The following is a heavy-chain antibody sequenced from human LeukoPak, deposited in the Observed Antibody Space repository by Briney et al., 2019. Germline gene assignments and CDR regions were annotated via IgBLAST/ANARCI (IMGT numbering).Heavy chain of an antibody. CDR3: ARKRYCSGGSCYRYYYMDV. V-gene: IGHV4-34*01. CDR1: GGSFSGYY. Sequence: SETLSLTCAVYGGSFSGYYWSWIRQPPGKGLEWIGEINHSGSTNYNPSLKSRVTISVDTSKNQFSLKLSSVTAADTAVYYCARKRYCSGGSCYRYYYMDVWGKGTTVTVSS. J-gene: IGHJ6*03. CDR2: INHSGST. D-gene: IGHD2-15*01.